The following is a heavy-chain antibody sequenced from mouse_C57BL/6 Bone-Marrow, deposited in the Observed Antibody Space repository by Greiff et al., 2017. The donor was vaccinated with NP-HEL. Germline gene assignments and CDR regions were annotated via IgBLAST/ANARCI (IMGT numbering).Heavy chain of an antibody. J-gene: IGHJ2*01. CDR2: ISYDGSN. V-gene: IGHV3-6*01. D-gene: IGHD1-1*01. CDR1: GYSITSGYY. Sequence: EVQLLESGPGLVKPSQSLSLTCSVTGYSITSGYYWNWIRQFPGNKLEWMGYISYDGSNNYNPSLKNRISITRDTSKNQFFLKLNSVTTEDTATYYCARDPHYYYGSGYWGQGTTLTVSS. CDR3: ARDPHYYYGSGY.